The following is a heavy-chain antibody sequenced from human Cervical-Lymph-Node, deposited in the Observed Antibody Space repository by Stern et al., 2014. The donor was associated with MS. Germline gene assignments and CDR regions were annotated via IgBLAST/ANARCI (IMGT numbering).Heavy chain of an antibody. V-gene: IGHV3-53*01. Sequence: EVQLVESGGGVIQPGGSLRLSCTASGFTVSRDYMTWVRQAPGKGLEWVSLITNVGSTFYTDSVKGRFTISRDDSKNAVYLHMTSLRDEDTAMYYCARETSSPKRSDWWGQGTLVTVSS. CDR2: ITNVGST. CDR3: ARETSSPKRSDW. D-gene: IGHD4-17*01. CDR1: GFTVSRDY. J-gene: IGHJ4*02.